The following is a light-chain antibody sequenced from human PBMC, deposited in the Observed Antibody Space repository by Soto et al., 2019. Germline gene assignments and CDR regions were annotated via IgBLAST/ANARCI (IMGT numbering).Light chain of an antibody. V-gene: IGKV3-15*01. CDR1: QSVSSN. CDR2: GAS. Sequence: EIVMTQSPATLSVSPGERATLSCRASQSVSSNLAWYQHKPGQAPRLLIYGASTRATGIPARFSGSGSGTEFTLTINSLQSEDFATYYCQQANSVPYTFGQGTKLEIK. CDR3: QQANSVPYT. J-gene: IGKJ2*01.